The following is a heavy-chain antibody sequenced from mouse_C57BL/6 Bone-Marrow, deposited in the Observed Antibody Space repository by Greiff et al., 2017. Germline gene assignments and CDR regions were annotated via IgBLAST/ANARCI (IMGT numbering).Heavy chain of an antibody. Sequence: QVQLQQPGAELVKPGASVKLSCKASGYTFTNYWMHWVKQRPGQGLEWIGMMHPNGGSPDYNEKFKSEATLRVDKSSRTAYMELSSLTSEDSAVYDGARSYDCDIYSVDYWGQGTSVTVSS. CDR1: GYTFTNYW. J-gene: IGHJ4*01. V-gene: IGHV1-64*01. CDR3: ARSYDCDIYSVDY. CDR2: MHPNGGSP. D-gene: IGHD2-4*01.